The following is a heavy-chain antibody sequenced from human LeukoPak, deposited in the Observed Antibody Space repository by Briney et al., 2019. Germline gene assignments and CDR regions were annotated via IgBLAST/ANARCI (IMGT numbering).Heavy chain of an antibody. CDR2: ISAYNGNT. Sequence: ASVKVSCKASGYTFTSYGISWVRQAPGQGLEWMGWISAYNGNTNYAQKLQGRVTMTTDTSTSTAYMELRSLRSDDTAVYYCARDIYYDSSGYGGYGMDVWGQGTTVTVSS. J-gene: IGHJ6*02. CDR3: ARDIYYDSSGYGGYGMDV. D-gene: IGHD3-22*01. V-gene: IGHV1-18*01. CDR1: GYTFTSYG.